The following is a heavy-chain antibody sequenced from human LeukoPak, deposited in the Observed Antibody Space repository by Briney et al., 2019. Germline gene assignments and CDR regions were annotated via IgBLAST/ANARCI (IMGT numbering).Heavy chain of an antibody. Sequence: SETLSLTCTVSGGSISSYYWSWIRQPPGKGLEWIGYIYYSGSTNYNPSLKSRVTISVDKSKNQFSLKLSSVTAADTAVYYCARGGYCSGGSCYLTGYMDVWGKGTTVTVSS. J-gene: IGHJ6*03. CDR1: GGSISSYY. D-gene: IGHD2-15*01. CDR2: IYYSGST. V-gene: IGHV4-59*12. CDR3: ARGGYCSGGSCYLTGYMDV.